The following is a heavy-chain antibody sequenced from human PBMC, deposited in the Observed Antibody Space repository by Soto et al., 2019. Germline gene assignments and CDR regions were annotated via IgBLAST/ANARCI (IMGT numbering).Heavy chain of an antibody. V-gene: IGHV4-59*08. CDR1: GASIRNYY. CDR2: MYYSGST. D-gene: IGHD6-13*01. Sequence: SETLSLTCTVSGASIRNYYWSWIRQPPGKGLEWIGYMYYSGSTNYNPSLKSRVTISVDTSKSQFSLKLSSVTATDTAVYYCARTKVAAGDYYYYMDVWGKGTTVTVSS. CDR3: ARTKVAAGDYYYYMDV. J-gene: IGHJ6*03.